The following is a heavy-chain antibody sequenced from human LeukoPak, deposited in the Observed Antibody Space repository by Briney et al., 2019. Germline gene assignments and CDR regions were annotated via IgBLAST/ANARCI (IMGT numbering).Heavy chain of an antibody. J-gene: IGHJ4*02. CDR1: GFTFSSYS. CDR3: ARGSKRSTTDY. V-gene: IGHV3-48*04. CDR2: ISSSSTI. Sequence: GGSLRLSCAASGFTFSSYSMNGVRQAPGKGLEWASYISSSSTIYYADSVKGRFTISRDNAKNSLYLQMNSLRAEDTAVYYCARGSKRSTTDYWGQGTLVTVSS. D-gene: IGHD2-2*01.